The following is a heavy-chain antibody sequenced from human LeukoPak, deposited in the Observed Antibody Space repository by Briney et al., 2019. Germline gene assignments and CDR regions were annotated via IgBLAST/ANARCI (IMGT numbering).Heavy chain of an antibody. Sequence: SEILSLTCAVYGGSFSGYYWSWIRQPPGKGLEWIGEINHSGSTNYNPSLKSRVTISVDTSKNQFSLKLSSVTAADTAVYYCARGRYGSGSYYYWGQGTLVTVSS. CDR1: GGSFSGYY. CDR2: INHSGST. D-gene: IGHD3-10*01. CDR3: ARGRYGSGSYYY. J-gene: IGHJ4*02. V-gene: IGHV4-34*01.